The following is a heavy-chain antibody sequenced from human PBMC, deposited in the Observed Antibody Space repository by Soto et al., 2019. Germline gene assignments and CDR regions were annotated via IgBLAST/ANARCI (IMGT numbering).Heavy chain of an antibody. CDR1: GGTFSSYA. Sequence: ASVKVSCKASGGTFSSYAISWVRQAPGQGLEWMGGIIPIFGTANYAQKFQGRVTITADKSTSTAYMELSSLRSEDTAVYYCARVLRNHKPGFDYWGQGTLVTVSS. CDR2: IIPIFGTA. D-gene: IGHD4-4*01. J-gene: IGHJ4*02. V-gene: IGHV1-69*06. CDR3: ARVLRNHKPGFDY.